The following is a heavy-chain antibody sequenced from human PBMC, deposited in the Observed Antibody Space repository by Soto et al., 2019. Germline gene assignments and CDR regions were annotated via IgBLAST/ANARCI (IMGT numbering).Heavy chain of an antibody. V-gene: IGHV3-13*01. CDR3: AAYDFWSGYYDY. J-gene: IGHJ4*02. CDR1: GFTFSSYD. D-gene: IGHD3-3*01. CDR2: IGTAGDT. Sequence: EVQLVESGGGLVQPGGSLRLSCAASGFTFSSYDMHWVRQATGKGLEWVSAIGTAGDTYYPGSVKGRFTISRENAKNSFYLQMNSLRAGDTAVYYCAAYDFWSGYYDYWGQGTLVTVSS.